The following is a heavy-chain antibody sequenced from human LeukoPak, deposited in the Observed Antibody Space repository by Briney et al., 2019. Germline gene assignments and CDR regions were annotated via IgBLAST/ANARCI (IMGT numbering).Heavy chain of an antibody. CDR2: ITPVFRTV. V-gene: IGHV1-69*08. CDR1: GGTFSSYT. J-gene: IGHJ4*02. CDR3: AGGSRATQGY. Sequence: ASVKVSCKASGGTFSSYTISWVRQAPGQGLEWMGRITPVFRTVDYAQKFQDRVTIIADISTTTVYMELSSLVSEDTAVYYCAGGSRATQGYWGQGTLVTVSS. D-gene: IGHD6-19*01.